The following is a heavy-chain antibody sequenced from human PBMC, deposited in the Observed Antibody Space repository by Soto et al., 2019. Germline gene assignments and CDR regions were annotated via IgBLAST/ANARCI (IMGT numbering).Heavy chain of an antibody. CDR1: GGSISNYF. D-gene: IGHD2-15*01. CDR2: IYYSGRT. CDR3: ARLGCHCSGGSCYPSHFDY. Sequence: SETLSLTCTVSGGSISNYFWSWIRQPPGKGLEWIGYIYYSGRTSYNPSLKSRVTISVDTSKNEFSLKLSSVTAADTAVYYCARLGCHCSGGSCYPSHFDYWGQGTRVTV. V-gene: IGHV4-59*08. J-gene: IGHJ4*02.